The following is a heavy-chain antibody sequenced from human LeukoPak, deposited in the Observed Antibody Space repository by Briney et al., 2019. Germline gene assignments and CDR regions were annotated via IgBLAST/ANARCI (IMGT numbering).Heavy chain of an antibody. CDR3: ARDYYDTRGRYFDL. D-gene: IGHD3-22*01. CDR2: IYYSGST. V-gene: IGHV4-59*01. J-gene: IGHJ2*01. Sequence: SQTLSLTCTVSGVSISSYYWSWIRQPPGKGLEWIGYIYYSGSTNYNPSLKSRVTISVDTSKNQFSLKLSSVTAADTAVYYCARDYYDTRGRYFDLWGRGTLVTVSS. CDR1: GVSISSYY.